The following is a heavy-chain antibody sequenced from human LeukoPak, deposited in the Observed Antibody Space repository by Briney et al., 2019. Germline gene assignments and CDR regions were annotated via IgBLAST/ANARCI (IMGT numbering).Heavy chain of an antibody. J-gene: IGHJ4*02. D-gene: IGHD2/OR15-2a*01. V-gene: IGHV3-74*01. CDR1: GFTFSNYW. CDR3: VSFYETY. CDR2: INSDGSWT. Sequence: GGSLRLSCAASGFTFSNYWMHWVRQVPGKGLVWVSHINSDGSWTSYADSVKGRFTISKDNAKNTVYLQMNSLRAEDTAVYYCVSFYETYWGRGTLVTVSS.